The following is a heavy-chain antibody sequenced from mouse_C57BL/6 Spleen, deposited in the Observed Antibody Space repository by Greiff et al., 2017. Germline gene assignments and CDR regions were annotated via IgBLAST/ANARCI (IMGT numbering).Heavy chain of an antibody. CDR1: GFTFSSYA. V-gene: IGHV5-4*01. CDR2: ISAGGSYT. J-gene: IGHJ2*01. Sequence: EVMLVESGGGLVKPGGSLKLSCAASGFTFSSYAMSWVRQTPEKRLECVATISAGGSYTYYPDNVKGRFTLSRDKAKNTLYLQMRQLKSEDTAMYYCARDNEYDEGFDYWGQGTTLTVSS. CDR3: ARDNEYDEGFDY. D-gene: IGHD2-4*01.